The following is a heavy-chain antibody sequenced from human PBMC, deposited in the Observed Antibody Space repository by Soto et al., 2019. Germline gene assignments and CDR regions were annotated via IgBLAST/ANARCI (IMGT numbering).Heavy chain of an antibody. CDR1: ESTLMNYD. Sequence: ASVKVTCKDSESTLMNYDISWVRQAIGQGLEWMGWMNPNSGNTGYALKFQGRVSMTRNTSIYTVYLELSSLASDDTAVYYCVRMASSGTLNWSDPWGQGTLVTVSS. CDR2: MNPNSGNT. J-gene: IGHJ5*02. CDR3: VRMASSGTLNWSDP. V-gene: IGHV1-8*01. D-gene: IGHD1-1*01.